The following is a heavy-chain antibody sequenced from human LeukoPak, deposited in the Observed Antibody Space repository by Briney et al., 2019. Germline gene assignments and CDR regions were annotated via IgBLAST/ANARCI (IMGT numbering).Heavy chain of an antibody. D-gene: IGHD3-22*01. J-gene: IGHJ4*02. V-gene: IGHV1-2*02. Sequence: ASVKVSCKASGYTFTGSYMHWVRQAPGQGLDWMGWIHPNSGGTNYAQRFQGRVTMSRDTSISTAYMELSRLRSDDTAVYYCARDPGRGYYADWGQGTLVAVSS. CDR3: ARDPGRGYYAD. CDR1: GYTFTGSY. CDR2: IHPNSGGT.